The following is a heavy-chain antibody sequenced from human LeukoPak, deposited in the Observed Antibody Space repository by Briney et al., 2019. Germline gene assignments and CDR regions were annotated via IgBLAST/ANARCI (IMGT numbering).Heavy chain of an antibody. D-gene: IGHD5-24*01. CDR1: GYTFTSNY. CDR3: ARDNSVRDEAWWFNP. J-gene: IGHJ5*02. CDR2: ISPSGGST. V-gene: IGHV1-46*01. Sequence: ASVKVSCKAFGYTFTSNYMRWVRQAPGQGPEWMGVISPSGGSTTYTQKFQGRVTLTRDMSTSTDYLELSSLRSEDTAVYYCARDNSVRDEAWWFNPWGQGTLVTVSS.